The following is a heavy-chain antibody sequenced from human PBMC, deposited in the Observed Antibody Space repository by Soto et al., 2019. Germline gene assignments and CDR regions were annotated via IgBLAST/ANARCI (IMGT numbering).Heavy chain of an antibody. V-gene: IGHV4-31*03. CDR2: IYYSGSN. CDR3: ARSVFP. CDR1: GGSISSGGYY. J-gene: IGHJ5*02. D-gene: IGHD2-8*01. Sequence: QVQLQESGPGLVKPSQTLSLTCTVSGGSISSGGYYWSWIRQHPGKGLEWIGYIYYSGSNYYNPSLKGRVYLSVDTPNEQFSLKQSSVTAAATAVYFCARSVFPWGQGTLVTVSS.